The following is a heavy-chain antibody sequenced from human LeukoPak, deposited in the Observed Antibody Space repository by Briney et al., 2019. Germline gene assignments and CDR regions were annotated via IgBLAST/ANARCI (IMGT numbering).Heavy chain of an antibody. CDR1: GGTFSSYA. D-gene: IGHD5-18*01. V-gene: IGHV1-69*05. J-gene: IGHJ3*02. CDR2: IIPIFGTA. Sequence: SVKVSCXASGGTFSSYAISWVRRAPGQGLEWMGRIIPIFGTANYAQKFQGRVTITTDESTSTAYMELSSLRSEDTAVYYCARSLTWIQLWHAFDIWGQGTMVTVSS. CDR3: ARSLTWIQLWHAFDI.